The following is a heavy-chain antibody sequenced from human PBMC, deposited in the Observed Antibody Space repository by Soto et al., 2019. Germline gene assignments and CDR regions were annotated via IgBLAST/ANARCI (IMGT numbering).Heavy chain of an antibody. J-gene: IGHJ2*01. V-gene: IGHV3-53*04. Sequence: GGSLRLSCAASGFTVSSNYMSWVRQAPGKGLEWVSVIYSGGSTYYADSVKGRFTISRHNSKNTLYLQMNSLRAEDTAVYYCARDRVTMVRGVIRNWYFDLWGRGTLVTVSS. CDR3: ARDRVTMVRGVIRNWYFDL. CDR2: IYSGGST. CDR1: GFTVSSNY. D-gene: IGHD3-10*01.